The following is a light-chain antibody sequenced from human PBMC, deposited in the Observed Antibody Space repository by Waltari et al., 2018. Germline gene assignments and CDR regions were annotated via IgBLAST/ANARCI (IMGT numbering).Light chain of an antibody. J-gene: IGLJ3*02. CDR2: EVS. CDR3: SSCTSTTNHLL. V-gene: IGLV2-14*01. Sequence: QSALTQPASVSGSPGQSITISCTGTNSDVGDYNCVSWYQQHPGNVPKLLIYEVSNRPSGVPNRCSASKSGHTASLTISGLQAEDEADYYCSSCTSTTNHLLFGGGTKLTVL. CDR1: NSDVGDYNC.